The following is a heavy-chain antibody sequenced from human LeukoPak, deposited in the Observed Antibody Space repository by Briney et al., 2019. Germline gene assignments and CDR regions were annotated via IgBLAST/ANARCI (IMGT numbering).Heavy chain of an antibody. V-gene: IGHV4-30-4*08. CDR2: IYYSGST. CDR1: GGSISSGDYY. D-gene: IGHD6-6*01. Sequence: SETLSLTCTVSGGSISSGDYYWSWIRQPPGKGLEWIGYIYYSGSTYYNPSLKSRVTISVDTSKNQFSLKLSSVTAADTAVYYCARDLSSSSGGNYWGQGTLVTVSS. CDR3: ARDLSSSSGGNY. J-gene: IGHJ4*02.